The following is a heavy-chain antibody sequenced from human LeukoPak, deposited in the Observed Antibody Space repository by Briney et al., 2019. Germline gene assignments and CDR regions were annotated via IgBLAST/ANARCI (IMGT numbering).Heavy chain of an antibody. D-gene: IGHD2-2*01. Sequence: PGGSLRLSCAASGFTFSSYGMHWVRQAPGKGLEWVAFIRYDGSNKYYADSVKGRFTVSRDNAKNSLYLQMNSLRAEDTAVYYCAREPQLLNAFDIWGQGTMVTVSS. V-gene: IGHV3-30*02. CDR1: GFTFSSYG. CDR3: AREPQLLNAFDI. CDR2: IRYDGSNK. J-gene: IGHJ3*02.